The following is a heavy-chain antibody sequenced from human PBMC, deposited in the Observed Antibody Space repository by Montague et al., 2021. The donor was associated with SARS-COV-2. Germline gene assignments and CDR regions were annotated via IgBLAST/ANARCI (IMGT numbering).Heavy chain of an antibody. J-gene: IGHJ5*02. Sequence: PELVKPTKTLTLTCTFSGVSLSTSGICVSWIRQPPGKALEWLARXDWDDDKYYSTSLKTRLTISKDTSKNQVVLTMTNMDPVDTATYYCARILVAAAGSPFDPWGQGTLVTVSS. V-gene: IGHV2-70*11. CDR2: XDWDDDK. D-gene: IGHD6-13*01. CDR3: ARILVAAAGSPFDP. CDR1: GVSLSTSGIC.